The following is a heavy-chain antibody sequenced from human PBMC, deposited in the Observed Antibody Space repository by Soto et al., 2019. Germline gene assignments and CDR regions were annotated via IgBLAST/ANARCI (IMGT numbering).Heavy chain of an antibody. V-gene: IGHV4-28*01. J-gene: IGHJ4*02. CDR1: GYSISSSNW. CDR2: IYYSGTT. CDR3: ARREIQGPIDY. Sequence: QVQLQESGPGLVKPSDTLSLTCAVSGYSISSSNWWGWIRQPPGKGLEWIGDIYYSGTTYYNPSRKRRVTMSVDTSKNQFSLKLTSVTAVDTAVYYCARREIQGPIDYWGQGTLVTVSS. D-gene: IGHD1-26*01.